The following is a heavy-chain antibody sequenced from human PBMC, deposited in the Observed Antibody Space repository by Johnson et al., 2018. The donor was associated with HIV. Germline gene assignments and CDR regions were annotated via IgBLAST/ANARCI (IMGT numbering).Heavy chain of an antibody. D-gene: IGHD1-26*01. V-gene: IGHV3-7*05. J-gene: IGHJ3*02. CDR1: GFTFSSFW. Sequence: EVQLVESGGGLVQPGGSLRLSCAASGFTFSSFWMTWVRQAPGKGLEWVANIKQDGSEKHYVDSVKGRFTISRDNAKNSLYLQMNSLRAEDTALYYCAKDIWWGGVGATTLGAFDIWGQGTMVTVSS. CDR3: AKDIWWGGVGATTLGAFDI. CDR2: IKQDGSEK.